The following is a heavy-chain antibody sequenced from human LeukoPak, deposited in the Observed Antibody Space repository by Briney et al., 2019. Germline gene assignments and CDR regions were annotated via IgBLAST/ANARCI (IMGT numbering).Heavy chain of an antibody. V-gene: IGHV4-59*01. J-gene: IGHJ3*02. Sequence: SETLSLTCTVSGGSISSYYWSWIRQPPGKGLEWIGHIYYSGSTNYNPSLKSRVTISVDTSKNQFSLKLSSVTAADTAVYYCARAGRADGAFDIWGQGTMVTVSS. CDR1: GGSISSYY. CDR3: ARAGRADGAFDI. D-gene: IGHD1-26*01. CDR2: IYYSGST.